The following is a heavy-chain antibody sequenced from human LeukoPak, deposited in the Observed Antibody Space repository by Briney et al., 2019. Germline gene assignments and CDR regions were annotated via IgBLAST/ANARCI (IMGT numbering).Heavy chain of an antibody. J-gene: IGHJ4*02. CDR2: ISSSSSYI. D-gene: IGHD2-2*01. Sequence: GGSLRLSCAASGFTFSSYSMNWVRQAPGKGLEWVSSISSSSSYIYYADSVKGRFTISRDNANNSLYLQMNSLRAEDTAVYYCARGGMRYCSSTSCPNYFDYWGQGTLVTVSS. CDR3: ARGGMRYCSSTSCPNYFDY. CDR1: GFTFSSYS. V-gene: IGHV3-21*01.